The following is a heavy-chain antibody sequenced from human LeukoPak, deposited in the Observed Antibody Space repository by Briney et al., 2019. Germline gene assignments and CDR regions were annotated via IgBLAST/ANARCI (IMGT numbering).Heavy chain of an antibody. CDR3: ARLSAWPSHSSSTPVY. J-gene: IGHJ4*02. D-gene: IGHD6-13*01. CDR2: IYYSGST. Sequence: SETLSLTCTVSGGSISSSSYYWGWIRQPPGKGLEWIGSIYYSGSTYYNPSLKSRVTITVNTTKNKFSLKLSSETAADTAWAYCARLSAWPSHSSSTPVYSGEGTLVTDSS. CDR1: GGSISSSSYY. V-gene: IGHV4-39*01.